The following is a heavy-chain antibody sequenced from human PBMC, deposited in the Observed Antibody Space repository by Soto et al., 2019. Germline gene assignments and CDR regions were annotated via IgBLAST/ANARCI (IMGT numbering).Heavy chain of an antibody. CDR2: IYPGDSDT. Sequence: ESVNISFAGSGSSVTSYWIGLVRQMPGKGLEWMGIIYPGDSDTRYSPSFQGQVTISADKSISTAYLQWSSLKASDTAMYYCARHGYCSSTSCGMDAFDIWGQGTMVTVSS. CDR1: GSSVTSYW. CDR3: ARHGYCSSTSCGMDAFDI. J-gene: IGHJ3*02. V-gene: IGHV5-51*01. D-gene: IGHD2-2*03.